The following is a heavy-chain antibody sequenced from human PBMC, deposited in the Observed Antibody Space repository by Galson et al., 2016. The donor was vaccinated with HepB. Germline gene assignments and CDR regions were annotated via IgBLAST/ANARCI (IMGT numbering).Heavy chain of an antibody. D-gene: IGHD1-7*01. CDR2: ISAYNGNT. CDR3: ARGEWNYFGGRNWFDP. CDR1: GYPFTTYG. J-gene: IGHJ5*02. Sequence: QSGAEVKKPGESLRISCTASGYPFTTYGISWVRQAPVQGLEWMGSISAYNGNTNYAQKLQGRVTMTTDTSTSTAYMELRSLRPDDTAVYYCARGEWNYFGGRNWFDPWGQGTLVTVSS. V-gene: IGHV1-18*04.